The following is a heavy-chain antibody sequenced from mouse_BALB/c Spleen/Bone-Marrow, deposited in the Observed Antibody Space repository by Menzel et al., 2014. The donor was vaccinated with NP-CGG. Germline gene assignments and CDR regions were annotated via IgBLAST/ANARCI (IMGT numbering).Heavy chain of an antibody. V-gene: IGHV1-82*01. Sequence: VQLQESGPELVKPGASVKISCKASGYAFSSSWMNWVKQRPGQGLEWIGRIYPGDGDTNYNGKFKGKATLTADKSSSTAYMQLGSLTSVDSAVYFCARSDGYRAMDYWGQGTSVTVSS. D-gene: IGHD2-3*01. CDR1: GYAFSSSW. CDR3: ARSDGYRAMDY. CDR2: IYPGDGDT. J-gene: IGHJ4*01.